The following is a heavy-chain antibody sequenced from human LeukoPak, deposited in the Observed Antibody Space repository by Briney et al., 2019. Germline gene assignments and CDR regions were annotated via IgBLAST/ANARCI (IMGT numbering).Heavy chain of an antibody. V-gene: IGHV3-7*05. Sequence: GWSLRLSCAASGFTFSSYWMSWVRQAPGKGLEWVANIKQDGSEKYYVDSVKGRFTISRDNAKDPLYLQMNSLRAEDTAVYYCARTTISLWAFDYWGQGTLATVSS. J-gene: IGHJ4*02. CDR2: IKQDGSEK. CDR1: GFTFSSYW. D-gene: IGHD3-9*01. CDR3: ARTTISLWAFDY.